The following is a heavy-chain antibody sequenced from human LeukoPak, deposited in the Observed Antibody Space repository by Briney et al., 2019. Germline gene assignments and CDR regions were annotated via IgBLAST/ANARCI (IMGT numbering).Heavy chain of an antibody. V-gene: IGHV3-48*01. CDR3: ARGAGSFRPY. Sequence: GGSLRLSCAASGFTFSSYSMNWVRQAPGKGLEWVSYISSSSSTIYYADSVKGRFTISRDNAKNSLYLQMNSLRAEDTAVYYCARGAGSFRPYWGQGTLVTVSS. D-gene: IGHD3-16*02. CDR2: ISSSSSTI. CDR1: GFTFSSYS. J-gene: IGHJ4*02.